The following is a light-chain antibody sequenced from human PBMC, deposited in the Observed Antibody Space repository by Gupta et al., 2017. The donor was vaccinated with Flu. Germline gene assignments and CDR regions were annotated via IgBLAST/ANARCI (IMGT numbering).Light chain of an antibody. CDR3: AAWDDSLSSVA. V-gene: IGLV1-47*01. J-gene: IGLJ3*02. CDR1: SSNIGSNY. CDR2: KNN. Sequence: QSVLTQPPSASGTAGQRVTISCSGSSSNIGSNYVYWYQQLPGTAPKLLIYKNNQRPSGVPDRFSGSKSDTSASLAISGLRSEDESDYFCAAWDDSLSSVAFGGGTKVTVL.